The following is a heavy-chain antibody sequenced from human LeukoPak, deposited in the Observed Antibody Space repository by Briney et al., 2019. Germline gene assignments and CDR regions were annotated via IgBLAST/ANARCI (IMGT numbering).Heavy chain of an antibody. CDR2: ISPSGSDS. Sequence: GGSLRLSCAASGSTFSNHAMNWVRQAPGKGLEWVSTISPSGSDSYYADSVKGRFTISRDISKNTLYLQMNSLRAEDTAVYYCARRAYNWGAFDIWGQGTMVTVSS. J-gene: IGHJ3*02. CDR3: ARRAYNWGAFDI. V-gene: IGHV3-23*01. D-gene: IGHD5-24*01. CDR1: GSTFSNHA.